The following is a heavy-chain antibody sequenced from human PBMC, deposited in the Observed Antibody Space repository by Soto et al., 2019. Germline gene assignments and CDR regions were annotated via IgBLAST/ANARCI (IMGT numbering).Heavy chain of an antibody. CDR2: ISYDGSNK. Sequence: GGSLRLSCAASGFTFSSYAMHWVRQAPGKGLEWVAVISYDGSNKYYADSVKGRFTISRDNSKNTLYLQMNSLRAEDTAVYYCARELSTSSYSLGYWGQGTLVTVSS. CDR1: GFTFSSYA. CDR3: ARELSTSSYSLGY. V-gene: IGHV3-30-3*01. J-gene: IGHJ4*02. D-gene: IGHD1-26*01.